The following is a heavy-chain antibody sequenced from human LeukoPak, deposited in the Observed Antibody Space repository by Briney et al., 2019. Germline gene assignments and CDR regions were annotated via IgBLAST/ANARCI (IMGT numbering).Heavy chain of an antibody. Sequence: GESLRISCKGSGYSLTSYWISWVRQMPGKGLEWMGRIDPSDSYTNYSPSFQGHVTISADKSISTAYLQWSSLKASDTAMYYCSRHPVAATVYYGMDVWGQGTTVTVSS. D-gene: IGHD2-15*01. CDR2: IDPSDSYT. CDR1: GYSLTSYW. J-gene: IGHJ6*02. CDR3: SRHPVAATVYYGMDV. V-gene: IGHV5-10-1*01.